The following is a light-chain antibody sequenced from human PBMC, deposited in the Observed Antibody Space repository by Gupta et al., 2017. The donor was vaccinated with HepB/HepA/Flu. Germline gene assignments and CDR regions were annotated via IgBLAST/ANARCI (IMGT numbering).Light chain of an antibody. CDR2: STN. Sequence: QTVVTQEPSFSVSPVGTVTLTCGLSSGSVSTSYYPRWYQQTPGQPPRTLIYSTNTRSSGVPDRFSGSILGNKAALTITGAQADDESNYYCVLYMGSGIWVFGGGTKLTVL. J-gene: IGLJ3*02. CDR1: SGSVSTSYY. CDR3: VLYMGSGIWV. V-gene: IGLV8-61*01.